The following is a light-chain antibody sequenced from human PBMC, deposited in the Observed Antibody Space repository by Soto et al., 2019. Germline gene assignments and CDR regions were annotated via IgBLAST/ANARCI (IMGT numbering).Light chain of an antibody. V-gene: IGLV1-40*01. CDR2: GDN. J-gene: IGLJ1*01. CDR1: TSNIGAPYD. CDR3: QSYDISLHNYV. Sequence: QLVLTQPPSVSVAPGQRVSISCTGSTSNIGAPYDVHWYQHLPGTAPKLLIYGDNNRPSGVPDRFSGSKSGTSASLAITRLQAEDEADYYCQSYDISLHNYVFGTGTKVTVL.